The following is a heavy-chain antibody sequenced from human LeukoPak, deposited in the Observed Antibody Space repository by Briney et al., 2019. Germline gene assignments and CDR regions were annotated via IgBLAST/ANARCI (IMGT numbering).Heavy chain of an antibody. D-gene: IGHD1-1*01. Sequence: GGSLRLSCAASGFTFSSYGMSWVRQAPGKGLEWVSGISVRADSTSYADSAKGRFTISRDNSKNTLSLQMNSLRAEDTAVYYCARVAGTLCMDVWGQGTTVTVSS. CDR1: GFTFSSYG. J-gene: IGHJ6*02. V-gene: IGHV3-23*01. CDR2: ISVRADST. CDR3: ARVAGTLCMDV.